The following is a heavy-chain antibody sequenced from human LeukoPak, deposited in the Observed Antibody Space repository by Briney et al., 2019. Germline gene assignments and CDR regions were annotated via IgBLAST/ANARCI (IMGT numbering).Heavy chain of an antibody. CDR3: ARHHSGSSFDI. V-gene: IGHV5-51*01. CDR2: INPADSLT. Sequence: GESLKISCQASGYSFTSSLIGWVRQMPGEGLEWMGIINPADSLTRYSPPFQGQVTISADKSITTAYLQWSSLKASDTAMYYCARHHSGSSFDIWGQGTKVTVSS. D-gene: IGHD3-10*01. CDR1: GYSFTSSL. J-gene: IGHJ3*02.